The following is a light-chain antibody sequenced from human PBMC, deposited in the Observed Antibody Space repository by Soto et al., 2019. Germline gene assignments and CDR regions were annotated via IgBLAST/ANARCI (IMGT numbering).Light chain of an antibody. CDR2: GAS. Sequence: ETVLTQSPGTLSLSPGERATLSCRASRSVSNTFLAWYQQRPGQAPRLLIYGASNRATGIPGRFSGSGSGTDFTLTISRLEPEDFAVYFCQQYGSSTGYTFGQGTKLEIK. V-gene: IGKV3-20*01. J-gene: IGKJ2*01. CDR3: QQYGSSTGYT. CDR1: RSVSNTF.